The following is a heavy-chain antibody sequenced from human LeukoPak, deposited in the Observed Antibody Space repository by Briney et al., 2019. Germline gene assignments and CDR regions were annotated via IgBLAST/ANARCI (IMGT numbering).Heavy chain of an antibody. J-gene: IGHJ4*02. CDR3: ARLLGTAYSSGWYKGGYFDY. CDR2: IYSGGTT. Sequence: GGPLRLSCAASGFTVSSSYMSWVRQAPEKGLEWVSVIYSGGTTYYADSVKGRFTISRDNSMNALYLQMNSLRAEDTALYYCARLLGTAYSSGWYKGGYFDYWGQGTLVTVSS. CDR1: GFTVSSSY. D-gene: IGHD6-19*01. V-gene: IGHV3-53*01.